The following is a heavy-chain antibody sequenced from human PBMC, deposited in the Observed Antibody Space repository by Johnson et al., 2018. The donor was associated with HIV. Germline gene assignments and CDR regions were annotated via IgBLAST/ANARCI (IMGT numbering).Heavy chain of an antibody. J-gene: IGHJ3*02. CDR1: GFTFSNAW. V-gene: IGHV3-15*01. CDR2: IKSKTDGGTT. Sequence: EVQLVESGGGLVKPGGSLRLSCAASGFTFSNAWMSWVRQAPGKGLEWVGRIKSKTDGGTTDYAAPVKGRFTISRDDSKNTLYLQMNSLRAEDTALYYCARERVGDAFDIWGQGTMVTVSS. CDR3: ARERVGDAFDI. D-gene: IGHD1-26*01.